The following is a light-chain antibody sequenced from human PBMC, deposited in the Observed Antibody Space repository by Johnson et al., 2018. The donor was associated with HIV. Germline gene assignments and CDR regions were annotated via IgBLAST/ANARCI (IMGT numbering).Light chain of an antibody. J-gene: IGLJ1*01. Sequence: QSVLTQPPSVSAAPGQRVNISCSGNISNIESYFVSWYQQLPGTAPKLLIYENNKRPSGIPDRFSGSKSGTSATLGITGLQTGDEADYYCGTWDSSLGAWVFGTGTKVTVL. CDR2: ENN. CDR1: ISNIESYF. V-gene: IGLV1-51*02. CDR3: GTWDSSLGAWV.